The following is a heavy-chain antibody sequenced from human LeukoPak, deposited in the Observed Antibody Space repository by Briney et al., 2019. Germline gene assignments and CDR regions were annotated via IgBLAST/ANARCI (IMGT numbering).Heavy chain of an antibody. Sequence: SETLSLTCTVSGGSISGHYWSWLRQPPGKGLEWIAYIYNSGSTNYNNYNPSLKSRVIMSMDTSKNQLSLIVSSVTAADTAAYYCARHTTGRALGDFDYWGQGTLVTVSA. CDR1: GGSISGHY. CDR2: IYNSGSTNYN. D-gene: IGHD2-8*01. V-gene: IGHV4-59*08. J-gene: IGHJ4*02. CDR3: ARHTTGRALGDFDY.